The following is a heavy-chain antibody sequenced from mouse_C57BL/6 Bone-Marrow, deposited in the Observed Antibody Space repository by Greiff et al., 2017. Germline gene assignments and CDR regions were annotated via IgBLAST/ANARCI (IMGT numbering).Heavy chain of an antibody. Sequence: EVQLQQSGAELVRPGASAKLSCTASGFNFKDDYMHWVKQRPEQGLEWIGWIDPENGDTEYASKFQGKATITADTSSNTAYLQLSSLTSEDTAVYCCTFYDGPFGVWGTGTTVTVSS. CDR1: GFNFKDDY. J-gene: IGHJ1*03. D-gene: IGHD2-3*01. CDR3: TFYDGPFGV. V-gene: IGHV14-4*01. CDR2: IDPENGDT.